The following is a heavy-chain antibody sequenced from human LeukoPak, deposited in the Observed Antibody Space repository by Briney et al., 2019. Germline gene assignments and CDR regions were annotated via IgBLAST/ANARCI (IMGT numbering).Heavy chain of an antibody. Sequence: GASVKVSCKVSGYTLTELSMHWVRQAPGKGLEWMGGFDPEDGETIYAQKFQGRVTMTEDTSTDTAYMELSSLRSEDTAVYYCATGLLSDCSGGSCYSEDDYWGQGTLVTVSS. CDR1: GYTLTELS. CDR3: ATGLLSDCSGGSCYSEDDY. J-gene: IGHJ4*02. CDR2: FDPEDGET. D-gene: IGHD2-15*01. V-gene: IGHV1-24*01.